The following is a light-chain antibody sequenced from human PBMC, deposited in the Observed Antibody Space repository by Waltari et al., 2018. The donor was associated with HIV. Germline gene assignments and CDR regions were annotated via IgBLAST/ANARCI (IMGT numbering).Light chain of an antibody. J-gene: IGLJ2*01. V-gene: IGLV2-14*01. Sequence: QSALTQPASVSGSPGQSITISCTGTNSDVGGYKSVSWYQQHPDKAPKLMIYEVNNRPSGVSSRFSGSKSGTLASLAITGLQAEDEADYYCQSYDNSLSGLIFGGGTKLTVL. CDR2: EVN. CDR3: QSYDNSLSGLI. CDR1: NSDVGGYKS.